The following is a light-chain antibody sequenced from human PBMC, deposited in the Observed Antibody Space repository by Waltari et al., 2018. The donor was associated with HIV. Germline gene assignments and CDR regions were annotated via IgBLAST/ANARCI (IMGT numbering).Light chain of an antibody. Sequence: QSALTQPASVSGSPGQSITISCTGTNSDIGKYNLAPWYQQHPGRVPKVLIFEVTTRPSGISHRFSGSKSDNTASLTISGLQAEDEADYYCSSYATGNTYVFGTGTSVTVL. CDR3: SSYATGNTYV. CDR2: EVT. CDR1: NSDIGKYNL. V-gene: IGLV2-23*02. J-gene: IGLJ1*01.